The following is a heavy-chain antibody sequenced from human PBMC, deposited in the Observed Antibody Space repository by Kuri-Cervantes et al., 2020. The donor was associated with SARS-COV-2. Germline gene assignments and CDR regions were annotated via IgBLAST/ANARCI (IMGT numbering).Heavy chain of an antibody. CDR2: ISYDGSNK. Sequence: GESLKISCAASGFTFSSYGMHWVRQAPGKGLEWVAVISYDGSNKYYADSVKGRFTISRDNSKNTLYLQMNSLRAEDTAVYYCARDRIVAAGTNGMDVWGQGTTVTVSS. D-gene: IGHD6-13*01. CDR1: GFTFSSYG. V-gene: IGHV3-30*03. J-gene: IGHJ6*02. CDR3: ARDRIVAAGTNGMDV.